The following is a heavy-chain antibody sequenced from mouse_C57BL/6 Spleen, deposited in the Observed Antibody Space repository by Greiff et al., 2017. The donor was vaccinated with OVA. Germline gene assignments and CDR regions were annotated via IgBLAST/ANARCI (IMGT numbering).Heavy chain of an antibody. D-gene: IGHD5-1-1*01. Sequence: QVQLQQSGAELVRPGASVTLSCKASGYTFTDYEMHWVKQTPVHGLEWIGAIDPETGGTAYNQKFKGKAILTADKSSSTAYMELRSLTSEDSAVYYCTRDTYGAMDYWGQGTSVTVSS. V-gene: IGHV1-15*01. CDR1: GYTFTDYE. CDR2: IDPETGGT. CDR3: TRDTYGAMDY. J-gene: IGHJ4*01.